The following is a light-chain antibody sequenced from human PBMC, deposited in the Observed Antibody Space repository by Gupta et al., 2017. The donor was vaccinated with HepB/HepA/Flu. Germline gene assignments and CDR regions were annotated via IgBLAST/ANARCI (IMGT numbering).Light chain of an antibody. V-gene: IGLV1-44*01. CDR3: DGGDESLKGGV. CDR2: NYN. J-gene: IGLJ2*01. Sequence: SVSSSNIGRNTVHWYQQVPGTAPKLVMYNYNQRPSGVPDRDVGAVSGSAAPLASSGRQAVGEAEYYYDGGDESLKGGVYGGGTKLTVL. CDR1: SSNIGRNT.